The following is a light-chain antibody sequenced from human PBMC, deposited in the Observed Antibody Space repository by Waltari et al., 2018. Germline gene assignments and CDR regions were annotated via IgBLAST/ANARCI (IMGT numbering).Light chain of an antibody. CDR3: CSYAGSGTVV. Sequence: QSALTQPASVSGSPEPSITISCTGTSSDVGCYILVSWYQQHPGKAPKFMDYEVSKRPSGVSIRCSAPNAGNTASLTISGLQAEDEADYYCCSYAGSGTVVFGGGTKLTVL. CDR1: SSDVGCYIL. V-gene: IGLV2-23*02. J-gene: IGLJ2*01. CDR2: EVS.